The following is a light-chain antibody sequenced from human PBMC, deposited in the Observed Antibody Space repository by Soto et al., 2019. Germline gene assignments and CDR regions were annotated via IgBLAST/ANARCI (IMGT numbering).Light chain of an antibody. J-gene: IGLJ3*02. CDR2: QDH. V-gene: IGLV3-1*01. CDR3: QAWAGTVV. Sequence: SYELTQPPSVSVSPGETASITCSGDKLGDKYASWYQQKPGQSPVLVIYQDHKRPSGIPERFSGSTSGNTATLTIGGTQAMDEADYFCQAWAGTVVFGGGTKVTVL. CDR1: KLGDKY.